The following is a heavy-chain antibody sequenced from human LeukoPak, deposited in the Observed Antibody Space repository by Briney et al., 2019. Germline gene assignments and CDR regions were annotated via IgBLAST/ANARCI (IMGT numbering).Heavy chain of an antibody. CDR1: GFTFSNYG. V-gene: IGHV3-33*01. J-gene: IGHJ3*02. D-gene: IGHD2-15*01. Sequence: PGGSLRLSCVASGFTFSNYGMHWVRQAPGKGLEWVAVIWCDGSNRYSADSVKGRFTISRDNSKNTLYLQMNSLRAEDTAVYYCARDTGWSVVLGAFDIWGQGTMVTVSS. CDR3: ARDTGWSVVLGAFDI. CDR2: IWCDGSNR.